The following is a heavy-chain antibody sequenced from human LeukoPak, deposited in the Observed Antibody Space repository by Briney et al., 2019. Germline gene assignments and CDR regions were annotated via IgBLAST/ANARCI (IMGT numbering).Heavy chain of an antibody. CDR3: ARIGPYSYGYWYFDY. V-gene: IGHV4-59*01. Sequence: PSETLSLTCTVSGGSMSSYDGSWIRQPPGKGREWIGYIYYSGSTNYNPSLKSRVTISVDTSKNQFSLKLSSVTAADTAVYYCARIGPYSYGYWYFDYWGQGTLVTVSS. CDR2: IYYSGST. J-gene: IGHJ4*02. D-gene: IGHD5-18*01. CDR1: GGSMSSYD.